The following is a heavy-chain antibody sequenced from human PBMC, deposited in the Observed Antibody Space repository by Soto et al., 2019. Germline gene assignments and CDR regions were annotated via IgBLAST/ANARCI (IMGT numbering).Heavy chain of an antibody. CDR2: VSHDGRNA. V-gene: IGHV3-30*18. D-gene: IGHD6-19*01. CDR3: AKGVLQWLVTSDFNY. Sequence: VQLVESGGGVVQPGRSLRLSCAASGFTFSDYAMHWVRQAPGKGLEWVAVVSHDGRNAHYSDSVTGLFTISRDSTNNPVSREITSLRAEDTAAYYWAKGVLQWLVTSDFNYGGQGARVTVSS. CDR1: GFTFSDYA. J-gene: IGHJ4*02.